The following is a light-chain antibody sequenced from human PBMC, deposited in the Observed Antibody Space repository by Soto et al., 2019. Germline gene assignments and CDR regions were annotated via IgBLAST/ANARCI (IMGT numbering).Light chain of an antibody. Sequence: DIQMTQPPSTLSASLGDGVTITCRASQSISSWLAWYQQKPGKAPKLLIFDASNLQSGVPPRFSGSGSGTDFTLAISSLQPEDSATYYCLQDINYPWTFGQGTNVDI. CDR1: QSISSW. J-gene: IGKJ1*01. CDR3: LQDINYPWT. CDR2: DAS. V-gene: IGKV1-5*01.